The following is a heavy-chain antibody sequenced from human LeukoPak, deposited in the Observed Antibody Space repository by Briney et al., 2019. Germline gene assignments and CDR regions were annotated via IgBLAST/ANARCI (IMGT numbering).Heavy chain of an antibody. CDR2: IHSTGTS. J-gene: IGHJ4*02. CDR1: GGSFSTSS. V-gene: IGHV4-4*07. CDR3: ARGHRSSWYSYFDF. D-gene: IGHD6-13*01. Sequence: PSETLSLTCSVSGGSFSTSSWSWLRQSAGEGLEWIGRIHSTGTSSYNPSLRSRVSMSIDTSKNHLSLNMRSVSAADTALYYCARGHRSSWYSYFDFWGQGILVTVSS.